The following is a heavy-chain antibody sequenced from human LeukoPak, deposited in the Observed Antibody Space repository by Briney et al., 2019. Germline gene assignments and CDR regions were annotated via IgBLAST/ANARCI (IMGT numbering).Heavy chain of an antibody. D-gene: IGHD3-16*01. J-gene: IGHJ4*02. CDR2: ISPDGTKT. Sequence: PGGSLRLSCAASGFTFSSYAMSWVRQAPGKGLVWVSRISPDGTKTRYADFVKGRFIISRDNAKNALYLQMNNLRVDDTAMYYCASQGGYWGQGTLVAVSS. CDR3: ASQGGY. V-gene: IGHV3-74*01. CDR1: GFTFSSYA.